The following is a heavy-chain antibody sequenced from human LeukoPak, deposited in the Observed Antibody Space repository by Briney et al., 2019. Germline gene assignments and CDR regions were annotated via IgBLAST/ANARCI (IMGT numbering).Heavy chain of an antibody. D-gene: IGHD4-23*01. J-gene: IGHJ4*01. V-gene: IGHV3-23*01. CDR1: GFTFSSYG. CDR2: ISSRGGST. Sequence: GGSVTLSCAASGFTFSSYGMSWVRQAPGKGLEWVSAISSRGGSTYYADSVKGRFTISRDNSKNTLYLQMNSLRAEDTAVYYCAKRSDYGGNWNYFDYWGQGSPLTVPS. CDR3: AKRSDYGGNWNYFDY.